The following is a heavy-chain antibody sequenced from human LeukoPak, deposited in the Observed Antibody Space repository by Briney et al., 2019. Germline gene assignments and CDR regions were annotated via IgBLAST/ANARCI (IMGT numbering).Heavy chain of an antibody. V-gene: IGHV3-48*03. J-gene: IGHJ6*04. CDR2: ISSSGSTI. CDR3: AELGITMIGGV. CDR1: GFTFSSYE. Sequence: GESLRLSCAASGFTFSSYEMNWVRQAPGKGLEWVSYISSSGSTIYYADSVKGRFTISRDNAKNSLYLQMNSPRAEDTAVYYCAELGITMIGGVWGKGTTVTISS. D-gene: IGHD3-10*02.